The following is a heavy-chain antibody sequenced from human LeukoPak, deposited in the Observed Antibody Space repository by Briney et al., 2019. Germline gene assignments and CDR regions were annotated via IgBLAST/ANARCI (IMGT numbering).Heavy chain of an antibody. CDR3: ARDGSVDTIISWFDP. J-gene: IGHJ5*02. V-gene: IGHV1-69*13. CDR1: GYTFTDYY. Sequence: SVKVSCKASGYTFTDYYIHWVRQAPGQGLEWMGGIIPIFGTANYAQKFQGRVTITADESTSTAYMELSSLRSEDTAVYYCARDGSVDTIISWFDPWGQGTLVTVSS. D-gene: IGHD5-12*01. CDR2: IIPIFGTA.